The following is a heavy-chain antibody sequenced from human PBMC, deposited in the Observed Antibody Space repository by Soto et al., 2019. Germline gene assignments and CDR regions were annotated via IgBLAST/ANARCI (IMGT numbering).Heavy chain of an antibody. D-gene: IGHD2-21*02. V-gene: IGHV1-69*08. CDR2: IIPILSRT. Sequence: VQLVQSGAEARKPGSSVKVSCKASGDTFSIYSITWVRQAPGQGLEWMGRIIPILSRTTYAQKFQGRVTSTADNSTRTAYMELKSLGSDDSGVYYCGRDPAYCGDVCFSGAVDPWGQGPLVTVSS. CDR3: GRDPAYCGDVCFSGAVDP. CDR1: GDTFSIYS. J-gene: IGHJ5*02.